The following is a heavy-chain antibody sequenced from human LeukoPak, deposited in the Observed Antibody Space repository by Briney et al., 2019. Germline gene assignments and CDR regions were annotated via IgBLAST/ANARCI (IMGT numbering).Heavy chain of an antibody. CDR2: IYYRGST. V-gene: IGHV4-59*01. D-gene: IGHD5-18*01. Sequence: SETLSLTCTVSGGSISSYYWSWIRQPPGKGLEWIGYIYYRGSTNYNPSLKSRVTISADTSKNQFSLKLSSVTAADTAVYYCARGRRGYSYGFDDYYYYGMDVWGQGTTVTVSS. J-gene: IGHJ6*02. CDR3: ARGRRGYSYGFDDYYYYGMDV. CDR1: GGSISSYY.